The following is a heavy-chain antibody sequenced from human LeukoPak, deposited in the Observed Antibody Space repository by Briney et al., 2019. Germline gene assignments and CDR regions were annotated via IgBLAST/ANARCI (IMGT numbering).Heavy chain of an antibody. CDR2: ICHSGST. Sequence: PSETLSLTCIVSGYSINSGYHWGWIRQPPGKGLEWIGSICHSGSTYYNPSLKSRVTISIDTSKNQFSLKLSSVTAADTAVYYCARHYLYDTSGDGTYYFDYWGQGTLVTVSS. CDR3: ARHYLYDTSGDGTYYFDY. CDR1: GYSINSGYH. J-gene: IGHJ4*02. D-gene: IGHD3-22*01. V-gene: IGHV4-38-2*02.